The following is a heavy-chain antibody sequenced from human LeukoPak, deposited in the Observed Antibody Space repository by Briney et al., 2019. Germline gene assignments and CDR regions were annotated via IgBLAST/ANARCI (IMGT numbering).Heavy chain of an antibody. V-gene: IGHV3-23*01. CDR1: GFTFSSYG. CDR3: ARGVVVVAATSPWFDP. CDR2: ISGSGGST. Sequence: GGSLRLSCAASGFTFSSYGMSWVRQAPGKGLEWVSAISGSGGSTYYVDSVKGRFTISRDNSKNTLYLQMNSLRAEDTAVYYCARGVVVVAATSPWFDPWGQGTLVTVSS. D-gene: IGHD2-15*01. J-gene: IGHJ5*02.